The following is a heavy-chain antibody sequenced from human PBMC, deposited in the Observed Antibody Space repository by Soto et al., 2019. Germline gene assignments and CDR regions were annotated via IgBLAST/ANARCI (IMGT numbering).Heavy chain of an antibody. J-gene: IGHJ4*02. CDR2: ISGSGGST. CDR1: GFTFDDYA. D-gene: IGHD6-19*01. Sequence: PGGSLRLSCAASGFTFDDYAMSWVRQAPGKGLEWVSAISGSGGSTYYADSVKGRFTISRDNSKNTLYLQMNSLRAEDTAVYYCAKDSSGWFDYWGQGTLVTVSS. CDR3: AKDSSGWFDY. V-gene: IGHV3-23*01.